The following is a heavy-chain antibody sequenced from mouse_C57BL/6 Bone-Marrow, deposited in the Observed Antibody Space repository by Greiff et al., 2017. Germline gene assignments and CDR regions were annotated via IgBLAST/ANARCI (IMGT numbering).Heavy chain of an antibody. CDR3: ANLLWYTWGFAY. V-gene: IGHV5-4*01. CDR2: ISDGGSYT. D-gene: IGHD2-1*01. CDR1: GFTFSSYA. J-gene: IGHJ3*01. Sequence: EVHLVESGGGLVKPGGSLKLSCAASGFTFSSYAMSWVRQTPAKRLEWVATISDGGSYTYYPDNVKGRFTISRDNAKNNLYLQMSHLKSEDTAMYYCANLLWYTWGFAYWGQGTLVTVSA.